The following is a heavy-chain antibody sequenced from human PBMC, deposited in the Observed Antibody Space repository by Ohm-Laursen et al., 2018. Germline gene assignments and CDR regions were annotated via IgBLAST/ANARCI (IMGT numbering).Heavy chain of an antibody. J-gene: IGHJ4*02. Sequence: TLSLTCTVSGGSTSNSRYYWGWIRQSPGEGLEWIGFMHYSGNTHYNPSLKSRVTISIDTSKNQFSLKLSSVTAADTAVYYCASSTGDSFQYYFDYWGQGTLVTVSS. D-gene: IGHD7-27*01. V-gene: IGHV4-39*01. CDR1: GGSTSNSRYY. CDR2: MHYSGNT. CDR3: ASSTGDSFQYYFDY.